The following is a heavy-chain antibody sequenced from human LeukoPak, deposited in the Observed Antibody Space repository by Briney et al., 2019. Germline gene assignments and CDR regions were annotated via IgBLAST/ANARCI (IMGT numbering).Heavy chain of an antibody. J-gene: IGHJ4*02. Sequence: ASVKVSCKASGYTFTGYYMHWVRQAPGQGLEWMGWISAYNGNTNYAQKLQGRVTMTTDTSTSTAYMELRSLRSNDTAVYYCAREDYYDSSGPDYWGQGTLVTVSS. CDR3: AREDYYDSSGPDY. CDR2: ISAYNGNT. CDR1: GYTFTGYY. D-gene: IGHD3-22*01. V-gene: IGHV1-18*04.